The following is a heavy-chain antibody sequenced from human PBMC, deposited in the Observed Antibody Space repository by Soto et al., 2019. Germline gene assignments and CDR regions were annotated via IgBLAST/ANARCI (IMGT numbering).Heavy chain of an antibody. J-gene: IGHJ4*02. Sequence: EVHLVESGGGLVQPGGSLRLSCAASGFTFSIYWMHWVRQAPGKGLVWVSRINGDGTTTGYADFVKGRFSISRDSAKNTLYLQMNSLRAEDTAVYYCVRDLSVTTKFDYWGQGTLVTVSS. D-gene: IGHD4-17*01. CDR2: INGDGTTT. V-gene: IGHV3-74*01. CDR1: GFTFSIYW. CDR3: VRDLSVTTKFDY.